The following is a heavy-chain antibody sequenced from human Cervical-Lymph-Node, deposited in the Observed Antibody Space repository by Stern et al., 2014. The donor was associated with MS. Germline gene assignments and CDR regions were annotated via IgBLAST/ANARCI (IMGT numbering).Heavy chain of an antibody. CDR3: ARATSDYIWGTYRFLDS. Sequence: QVQLMQSGAEVKKPGSSVKVSCKASGGPISNYIIGWVLQAPGQGLEWMGGIIPMFGIANYAEKFQDRVTITADESTSTAYMDLSSLRSEDTAVYYCARATSDYIWGTYRFLDSWGQGTLVIVSS. V-gene: IGHV1-69*01. J-gene: IGHJ4*02. CDR2: IIPMFGIA. D-gene: IGHD3-16*02. CDR1: GGPISNYI.